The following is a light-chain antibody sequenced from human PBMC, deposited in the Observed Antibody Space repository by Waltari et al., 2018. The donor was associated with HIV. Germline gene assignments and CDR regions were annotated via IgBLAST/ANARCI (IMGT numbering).Light chain of an antibody. V-gene: IGLV1-51*01. CDR2: DNK. CDR3: GTWDSSLSAVV. CDR1: SSNIGNNY. J-gene: IGLJ2*01. Sequence: QSVLTQPPSVSAAPGQQVTISCSGSSSNIGNNYVSWYQQLPGTAPKLLLYDNKKRPSGIPDRFSGSKSGTSATLGITGLQTGDEADYYCGTWDSSLSAVVFGGGTKLTVL.